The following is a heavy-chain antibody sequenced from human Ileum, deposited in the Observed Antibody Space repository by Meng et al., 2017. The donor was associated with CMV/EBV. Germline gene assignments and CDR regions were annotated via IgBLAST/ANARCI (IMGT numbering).Heavy chain of an antibody. J-gene: IGHJ3*02. CDR2: IRPDDSDT. D-gene: IGHD2-2*02. CDR1: GDSFNNYW. V-gene: IGHV5-51*01. Sequence: GESLKISCKGSGDSFNNYWIGWVRQMPGKGLEWMGTIRPDDSDTRYSPSFQGQVTISADKSISTAYLQWSSLKASDTAMYYCARKDCSSNTCYMLGAFDIWGQGTMVTVSS. CDR3: ARKDCSSNTCYMLGAFDI.